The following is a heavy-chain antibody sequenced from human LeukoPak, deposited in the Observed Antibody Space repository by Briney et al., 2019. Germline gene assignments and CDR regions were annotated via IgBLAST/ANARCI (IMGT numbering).Heavy chain of an antibody. CDR1: GGSISSSSYY. Sequence: PSETLSLTCTVSGGSISSSSYYWGSIRQPPGKGLEWIGSIYYSGNTYYNPSLKSRVTISVDTSKNQFSLKLSSVTAADTAVYYCARHIVVPAARSFWFDPWGQGTLVTVSS. V-gene: IGHV4-39*01. D-gene: IGHD2-2*01. CDR2: IYYSGNT. J-gene: IGHJ5*02. CDR3: ARHIVVPAARSFWFDP.